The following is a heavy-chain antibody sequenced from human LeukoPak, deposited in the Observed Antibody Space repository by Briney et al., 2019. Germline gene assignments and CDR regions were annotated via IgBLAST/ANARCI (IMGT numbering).Heavy chain of an antibody. Sequence: SETLSLTCAVYGGSFNGYYWSWIRQPPGKGLEWIGEINHSGSTNFNPSLKSRVTISVDRSKNQFSLKLSSVTAADTAVYYCASSITIFGVVQGGFDYWGQGTLVTVSS. CDR2: INHSGST. CDR3: ASSITIFGVVQGGFDY. V-gene: IGHV4-34*01. D-gene: IGHD3-3*01. J-gene: IGHJ4*02. CDR1: GGSFNGYY.